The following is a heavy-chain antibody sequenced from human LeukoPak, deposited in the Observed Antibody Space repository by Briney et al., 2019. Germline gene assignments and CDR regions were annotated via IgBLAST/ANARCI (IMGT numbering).Heavy chain of an antibody. CDR3: ARRASSSSAIGDYYYYMDV. D-gene: IGHD6-6*01. J-gene: IGHJ6*03. CDR2: MYTSGSS. V-gene: IGHV4-61*02. CDR1: GDSISSGSYY. Sequence: SQTLSLTCTVSGDSISSGSYYWSWIRQPAGKGLEWIGRMYTSGSSNYNPSLKSRVTISVDTSKNQFSLELNSVTAADTAVYYCARRASSSSAIGDYYYYMDVWGKGTTVTVSS.